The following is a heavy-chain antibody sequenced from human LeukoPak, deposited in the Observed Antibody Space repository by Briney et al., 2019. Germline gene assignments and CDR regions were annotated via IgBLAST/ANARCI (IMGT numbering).Heavy chain of an antibody. D-gene: IGHD5-12*01. V-gene: IGHV4-39*01. CDR2: IYYSGST. CDR3: ARGIGIVATYFDY. J-gene: IGHJ4*02. Sequence: SETLSLTCTVSGDSISSSSSYWGWIRQPPGKGLEWIGGIYYSGSTFYNPSLKSRVTMSVDTSKNQFSLKLSSVTAADTAVYYCARGIGIVATYFDYWGQGTLVTVSS. CDR1: GDSISSSSSY.